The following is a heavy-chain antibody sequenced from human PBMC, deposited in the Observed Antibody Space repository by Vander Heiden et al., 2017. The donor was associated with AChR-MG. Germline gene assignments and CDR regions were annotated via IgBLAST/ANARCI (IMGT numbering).Heavy chain of an antibody. J-gene: IGHJ3*02. CDR2: IYPGDSNT. CDR1: RYSFTNYW. V-gene: IGHV5-51*01. Sequence: EAQLVQSGAEVKKPGEPLKISCKGSRYSFTNYWIGWVRQMPGRGLEWMGIIYPGDSNTKYSPSFRGQVTISADSSISTAYLQWSSLKASDTAMYYCAGRLNPQWSNAFDIWGHGTMVTVSS. CDR3: AGRLNPQWSNAFDI. D-gene: IGHD6-19*01.